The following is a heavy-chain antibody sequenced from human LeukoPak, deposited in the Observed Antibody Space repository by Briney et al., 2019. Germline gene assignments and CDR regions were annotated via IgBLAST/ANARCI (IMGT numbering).Heavy chain of an antibody. D-gene: IGHD3-16*02. CDR1: GFTFSSYS. V-gene: IGHV3-21*01. CDR3: TRALRGGELSQGD. J-gene: IGHJ4*02. CDR2: ISSSSSYI. Sequence: PGGSLRLSCAASGFTFSSYSMNWVRQAPGKGLEWVSSISSSSSYIYYADSVKGRFTISRDNAKNSLYLQMNSLIAEDTAVYYCTRALRGGELSQGDWGQGTLVTVSS.